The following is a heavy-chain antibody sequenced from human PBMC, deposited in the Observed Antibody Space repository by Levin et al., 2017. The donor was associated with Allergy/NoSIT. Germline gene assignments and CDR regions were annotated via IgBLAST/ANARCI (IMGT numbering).Heavy chain of an antibody. J-gene: IGHJ3*02. CDR3: ARGAAPSYFTFDI. V-gene: IGHV3-64*01. CDR1: GFTFSNYY. D-gene: IGHD3-10*01. Sequence: GGSLRLSCVASGFTFSNYYMSWVRQAPGKGLEFVSTISRNGDSTDFASSVKGRFTVSRDNSKNTLYLQMGSLGPEDRATYYCARGAAPSYFTFDIWGLGTVVAVSS. CDR2: ISRNGDST.